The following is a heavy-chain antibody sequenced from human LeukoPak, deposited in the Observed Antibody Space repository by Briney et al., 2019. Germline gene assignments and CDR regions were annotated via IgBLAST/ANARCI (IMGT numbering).Heavy chain of an antibody. CDR3: ARESYYSGYEHVDY. CDR1: GYTFTSYG. J-gene: IGHJ4*01. D-gene: IGHD5-12*01. CDR2: ISAYNGNT. V-gene: IGHV1-18*01. Sequence: ASVKVSCKASGYTFTSYGISWVRQAPGQGLEWMGWISAYNGNTNYAQKLQGRVTMTTDTSTSTAYMELRSLRSDDTAVYNCARESYYSGYEHVDYWGQGTLVTVSS.